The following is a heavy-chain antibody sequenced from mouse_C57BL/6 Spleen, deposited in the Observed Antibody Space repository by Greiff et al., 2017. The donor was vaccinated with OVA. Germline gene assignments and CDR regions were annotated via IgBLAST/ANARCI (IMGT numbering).Heavy chain of an antibody. Sequence: VQLQQPGAELVRPGTSVKLSCKASGYTFTSYWMHWVKQRPGQGLEWIGVIDPSDSYTNYNQKFKGKATLTVDTSSSTAYMQLSSLTSEDSAVYYCARFHYYGSSYYAMDYWGQGTSVTVSS. CDR3: ARFHYYGSSYYAMDY. D-gene: IGHD1-1*01. V-gene: IGHV1-59*01. CDR2: IDPSDSYT. CDR1: GYTFTSYW. J-gene: IGHJ4*01.